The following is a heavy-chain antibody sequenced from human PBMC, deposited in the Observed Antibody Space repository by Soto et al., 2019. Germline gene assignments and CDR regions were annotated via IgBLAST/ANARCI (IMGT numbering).Heavy chain of an antibody. Sequence: GGSLRLSCAASGFTFDDYAMHWVRQAPGKGLEWVSGISWNSGSIGYADSVKGRFTISRDNAKNSLYLQMNSLRAEDTALYYCAKAYQAGEDRTLDYWGQGTLVTVSS. D-gene: IGHD3-16*01. V-gene: IGHV3-9*01. CDR1: GFTFDDYA. CDR2: ISWNSGSI. J-gene: IGHJ4*02. CDR3: AKAYQAGEDRTLDY.